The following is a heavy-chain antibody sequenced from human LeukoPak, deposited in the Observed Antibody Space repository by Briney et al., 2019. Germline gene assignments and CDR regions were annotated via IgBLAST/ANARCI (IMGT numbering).Heavy chain of an antibody. J-gene: IGHJ6*03. CDR3: ARGRVSSSSWQSIYYYYLYMDV. CDR2: IDHTGST. CDR1: GDSISIYY. V-gene: IGHV4-59*01. D-gene: IGHD6-13*01. Sequence: ASETLSLTCSVSGDSISIYYWNWIRQPPGKGLEWIGYIDHTGSTNYNPSLNSRVTISRDTSTNHFSLKLSSVTAADTAVYFCARGRVSSSSWQSIYYYYLYMDVWGKGSTVTVSS.